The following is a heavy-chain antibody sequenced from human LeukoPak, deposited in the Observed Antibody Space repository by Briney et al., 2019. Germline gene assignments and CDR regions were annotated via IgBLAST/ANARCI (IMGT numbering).Heavy chain of an antibody. D-gene: IGHD3-3*01. CDR2: IYYSGST. CDR1: GGSISSSSSY. Sequence: PSETLSLTCTVSGGSISSSSSYWGWIRQPPRKGLEWIGSIYYSGSTYYNPSLKSRATISVDTSKNQFSLKLSSVTAADTAVYYCARDQSDFLPYYYYMDVWGKGTTVTVSS. CDR3: ARDQSDFLPYYYYMDV. V-gene: IGHV4-39*07. J-gene: IGHJ6*03.